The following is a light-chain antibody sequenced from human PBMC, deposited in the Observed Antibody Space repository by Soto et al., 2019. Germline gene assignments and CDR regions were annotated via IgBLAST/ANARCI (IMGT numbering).Light chain of an antibody. CDR1: SSDVGAYKF. CDR3: SSFTSSSTYV. Sequence: QSVLTQPASVSGSPGQSITISCTGTSSDVGAYKFVSWYQHHPGKAPKLIIYDVTTRPSGVSNRFSGSKSGDTASLTISGLQSEDEDDYYCSSFTSSSTYVFGTGTKVNVL. J-gene: IGLJ1*01. V-gene: IGLV2-14*03. CDR2: DVT.